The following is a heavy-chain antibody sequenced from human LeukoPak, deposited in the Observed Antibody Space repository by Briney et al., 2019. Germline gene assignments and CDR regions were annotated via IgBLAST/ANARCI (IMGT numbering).Heavy chain of an antibody. D-gene: IGHD1-26*01. CDR2: IIPIFGTA. CDR1: GYTFPSYY. CDR3: ARAGGSYSYYYYYYYMDV. J-gene: IGHJ6*03. V-gene: IGHV1-69*06. Sequence: GASVKVSCKASGYTFPSYYMHWVRQAPGQGLEWMGGIIPIFGTANYAQKFQGRVTITADKSTSTAYMELSSLRSEDTAVYYCARAGGSYSYYYYYYYMDVWGKGTTVTVSS.